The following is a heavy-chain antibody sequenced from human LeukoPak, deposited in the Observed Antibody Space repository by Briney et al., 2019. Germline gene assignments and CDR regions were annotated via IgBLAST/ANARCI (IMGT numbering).Heavy chain of an antibody. V-gene: IGHV3-48*01. CDR3: AKDVGSHDAFDI. CDR1: GFTFSDYP. CDR2: ISSSGSTI. Sequence: PGGSLRLSCTASGFTFSDYPMNWVRQAPGKGLEWVAYISSSGSTIYYADSVKGRFTISRDNSKNTLYLQMNSLRAEDTAVYYCAKDVGSHDAFDIWGQGTMVTVSS. D-gene: IGHD1-26*01. J-gene: IGHJ3*02.